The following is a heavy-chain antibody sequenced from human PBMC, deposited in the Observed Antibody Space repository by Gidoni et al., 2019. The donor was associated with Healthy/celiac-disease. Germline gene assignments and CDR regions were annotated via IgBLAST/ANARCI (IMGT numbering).Heavy chain of an antibody. J-gene: IGHJ4*02. CDR1: GFTFSSYA. CDR2: ISGSGGST. CDR3: AKVSIVVVPAARVDDY. V-gene: IGHV3-23*01. Sequence: EVQLLESGGGLVQPGGSLRLSCAASGFTFSSYAMSWVRQAPGKGLEWVSAISGSGGSTYYADSVKGRFTISRDNSKNTLYLQMNSLRAEDTAVYYCAKVSIVVVPAARVDDYWGQGTLVTVSS. D-gene: IGHD2-2*01.